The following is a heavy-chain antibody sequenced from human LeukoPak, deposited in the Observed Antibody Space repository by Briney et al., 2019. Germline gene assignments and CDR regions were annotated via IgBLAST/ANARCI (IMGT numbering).Heavy chain of an antibody. J-gene: IGHJ5*02. V-gene: IGHV3-66*01. D-gene: IGHD4-17*01. CDR1: GLTVSSNY. CDR3: ARDSYVDSEAVRWFDP. CDR2: IYSGGPT. Sequence: GGSLRLSCAASGLTVSSNYMSWVRQAPGKGLKWVSVIYSGGPTYYADSVKGRFTISRDNSKNTLYLQMNSLRDEDTAVYYCARDSYVDSEAVRWFDPWGQGTQVTVSS.